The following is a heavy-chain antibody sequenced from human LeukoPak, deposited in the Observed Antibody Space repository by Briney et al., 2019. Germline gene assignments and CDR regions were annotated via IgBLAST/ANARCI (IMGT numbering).Heavy chain of an antibody. CDR1: GYTFTSYT. J-gene: IGHJ4*02. Sequence: ASVKVSCKASGYTFTSYTMHWVRQAPGQRLEWMGWSNAGNGNTKYSQEFQGRVTITRGTSASTAYMELSSLRSEDMAVYYCARSLLIVVVVAAILDYWGQGTLVTVSS. CDR2: SNAGNGNT. D-gene: IGHD2-15*01. V-gene: IGHV1-3*02. CDR3: ARSLLIVVVVAAILDY.